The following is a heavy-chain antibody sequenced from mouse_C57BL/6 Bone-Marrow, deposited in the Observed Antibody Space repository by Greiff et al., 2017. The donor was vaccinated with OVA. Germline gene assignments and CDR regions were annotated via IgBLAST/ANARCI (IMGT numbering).Heavy chain of an antibody. Sequence: EVQGVESGGGLVKPGGSLKLSCAASGFTFSSYAMSWVRQTPEKRLEWVATISDGGSYTYYPDKVKGRFTISRDNAKNNLYLQMSHLKAEDTAMYYCAREWGFAYWGQGTLVTVSA. CDR2: ISDGGSYT. V-gene: IGHV5-4*01. CDR1: GFTFSSYA. J-gene: IGHJ3*01. CDR3: AREWGFAY.